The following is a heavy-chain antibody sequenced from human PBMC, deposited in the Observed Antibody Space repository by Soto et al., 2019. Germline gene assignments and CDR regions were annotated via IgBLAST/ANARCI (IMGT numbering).Heavy chain of an antibody. CDR3: ARDRLGATGDY. CDR2: ISAYNSNI. D-gene: IGHD1-26*01. J-gene: IGHJ4*02. V-gene: IGHV1-18*01. Sequence: ASVKVSCKASGYTFTSYGISWVRQTPGQGLEWMGWISAYNSNINYAQKLQGRVTMTTDTSTSTAYMELRSLRSDDTAVYFCARDRLGATGDYWGQGPLVTVSS. CDR1: GYTFTSYG.